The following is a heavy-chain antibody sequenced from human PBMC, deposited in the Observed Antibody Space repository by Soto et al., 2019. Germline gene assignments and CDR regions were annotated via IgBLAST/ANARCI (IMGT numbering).Heavy chain of an antibody. V-gene: IGHV1-2*04. Sequence: QVQLVQSGAEVKKPGASVKVSCKASGYTFTGYYMHWVRQAPGQGLEWMGWINPNSGGTNYAQKFQGWVTMTRDTSIITAYMELSRPRADDTAVYYCARSRGTDYDFWSGYPKSNYYHGMDVWGQGTTVTVSS. CDR2: INPNSGGT. CDR3: ARSRGTDYDFWSGYPKSNYYHGMDV. CDR1: GYTFTGYY. J-gene: IGHJ6*02. D-gene: IGHD3-3*01.